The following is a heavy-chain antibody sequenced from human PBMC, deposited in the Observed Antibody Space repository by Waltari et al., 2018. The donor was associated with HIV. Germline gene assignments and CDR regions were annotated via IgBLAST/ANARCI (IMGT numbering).Heavy chain of an antibody. J-gene: IGHJ3*01. V-gene: IGHV3-20*04. Sequence: DELLVESGGRLSRPRGSLRLSCAASGFTFDSYGMHWVRQVEGMRVCWFFVINWNGGTVDCAESFKGLFSITIDNSKSFLFLQMTDLVVDDTATYYCARAWAWGWEIPGSFDLWGRGTRVIVSS. CDR1: GFTFDSYG. CDR2: INWNGGTV. D-gene: IGHD1-26*01. CDR3: ARAWAWGWEIPGSFDL.